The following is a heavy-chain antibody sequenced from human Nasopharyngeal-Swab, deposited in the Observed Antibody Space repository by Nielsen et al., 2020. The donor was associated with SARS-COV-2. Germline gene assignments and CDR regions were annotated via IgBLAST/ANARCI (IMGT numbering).Heavy chain of an antibody. CDR2: IGDKDHNYAT. V-gene: IGHV3-73*01. J-gene: IGHJ4*02. CDR1: GFIVSASA. Sequence: GESMKIFCAASGFIVSASAIHWVRQASGKGLEWVGRIGDKDHNYATKYGASVQGRFTISRDDSKNTAFLQMDSLKTEDTALYYCTTDFYFDYWGQGTLVTVSS. CDR3: TTDFYFDY.